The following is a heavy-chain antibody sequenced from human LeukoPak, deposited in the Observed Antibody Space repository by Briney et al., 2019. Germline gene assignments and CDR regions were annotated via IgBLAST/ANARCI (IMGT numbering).Heavy chain of an antibody. J-gene: IGHJ3*02. Sequence: PSETLSLTCAVSGDSITSDYYWVWIRQPPGKGLEWIGNVYRSRTTYYNPSLKSRVTMSVDTATDQFSLKLISVTAADTAVYYCARGHTLAVDRREGDPFDIWGQGTMVIVS. V-gene: IGHV4-38-2*01. CDR2: VYRSRTT. CDR1: GDSITSDYY. D-gene: IGHD4-23*01. CDR3: ARGHTLAVDRREGDPFDI.